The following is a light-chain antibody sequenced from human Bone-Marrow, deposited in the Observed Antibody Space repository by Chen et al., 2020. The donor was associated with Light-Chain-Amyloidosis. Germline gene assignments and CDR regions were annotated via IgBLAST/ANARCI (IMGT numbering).Light chain of an antibody. Sequence: NFMLTQPHSVSESPGKTVIISCTRSSGSIATNYVQWYQQRPGSSHTTVIYEDDQRPSGVPERFSGSIARSSNSASLTISGLKTEDEADYYCQSYQGSSQGVFGGGTKLTVL. V-gene: IGLV6-57*01. J-gene: IGLJ3*02. CDR2: EDD. CDR1: SGSIATNY. CDR3: QSYQGSSQGV.